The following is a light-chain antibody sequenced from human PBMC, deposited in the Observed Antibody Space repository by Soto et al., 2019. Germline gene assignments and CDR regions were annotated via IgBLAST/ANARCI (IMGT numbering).Light chain of an antibody. CDR3: QQDNNWPPLT. V-gene: IGKV3-15*01. Sequence: EIVMTQSPATLSVSPGERATLSCMASQSVSVNLAWYQQKPGQPPSLLIYGASTRATGIPARFSGSGSGTEFTLTITGLQSEDFAVYYCQQDNNWPPLTFGGGTKVEIK. J-gene: IGKJ4*01. CDR1: QSVSVN. CDR2: GAS.